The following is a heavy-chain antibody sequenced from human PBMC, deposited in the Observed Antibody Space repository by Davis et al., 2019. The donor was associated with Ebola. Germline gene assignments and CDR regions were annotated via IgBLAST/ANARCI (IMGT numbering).Heavy chain of an antibody. CDR1: GFSLGVYG. CDR2: ISYDGRDE. Sequence: GGSLRLSCAASGFSLGVYGMHWVRQAPGKGLEWVAVISYDGRDEYYADSVKGRFTISRDNFKNTLYLQINSLRAEDTAVYYCARHAHESYYYDSSGYYYVWFDPWGQGTLVTVSS. V-gene: IGHV3-30*03. D-gene: IGHD3-22*01. CDR3: ARHAHESYYYDSSGYYYVWFDP. J-gene: IGHJ5*02.